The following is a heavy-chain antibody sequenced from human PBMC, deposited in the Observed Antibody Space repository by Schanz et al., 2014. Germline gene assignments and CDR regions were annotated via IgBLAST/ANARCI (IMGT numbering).Heavy chain of an antibody. V-gene: IGHV3-48*01. Sequence: EVQLVESGGGLVQPGGSLRLSCAASGFTFSSYSMNWVRQAPGKGLEWVSYISSSSSTRYYADSVKGRFTISRDNAKNSLFLQMNSLRAEDTAVYYCARGLGDERWLDLNEAFDIWGQGTIVTVSS. CDR2: ISSSSSTR. CDR1: GFTFSSYS. D-gene: IGHD6-19*01. J-gene: IGHJ3*02. CDR3: ARGLGDERWLDLNEAFDI.